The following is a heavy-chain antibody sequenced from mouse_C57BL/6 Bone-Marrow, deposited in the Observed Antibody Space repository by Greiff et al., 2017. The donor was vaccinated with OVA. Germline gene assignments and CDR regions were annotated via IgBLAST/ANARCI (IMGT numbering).Heavy chain of an antibody. CDR1: GYSFTGYF. CDR2: INPYNGDT. D-gene: IGHD2-3*01. CDR3: TTDGYYRGDY. V-gene: IGHV1-20*01. Sequence: EVQRVESGPELVKPGDSVKISCKASGYSFTGYFMNWVMQSHGKSLEWIGRINPYNGDTFYNQKFKGKATLTVDKSSSTAHMELSSLTNEDSAVYYCTTDGYYRGDYWGQGTSVTVSS. J-gene: IGHJ4*01.